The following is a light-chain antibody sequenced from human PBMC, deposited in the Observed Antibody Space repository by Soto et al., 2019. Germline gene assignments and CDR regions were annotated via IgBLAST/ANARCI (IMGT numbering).Light chain of an antibody. J-gene: IGKJ2*01. V-gene: IGKV3-20*01. CDR3: HQYTNSPYT. CDR2: RIS. CDR1: RSISDSY. Sequence: EIVLTQSPGTLSLSPGERATLSCGASRSISDSYLAWYQQKPGQAPRLLIYRISTRAPGIPDRFSGGGSGTDFTLTINTLEPEDLAVYYCHQYTNSPYTFGQGTKLEIK.